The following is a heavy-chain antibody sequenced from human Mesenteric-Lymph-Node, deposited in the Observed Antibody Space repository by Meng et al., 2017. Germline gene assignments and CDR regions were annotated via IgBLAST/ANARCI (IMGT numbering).Heavy chain of an antibody. CDR2: ISHSGSP. CDR1: GGSISNGGYY. CDR3: ASCAMITFGEIIGWALKY. Sequence: SETLSLTCTVSGGSISNGGYYWSWIRQYPGKGLEWIGYISHSGSPYYNPSLKSRTTISGDTSENQFSLNLNSVTAADTAVYYCASCAMITFGEIIGWALKYWSQGTLVTVSS. V-gene: IGHV4-31*03. D-gene: IGHD3-16*02. J-gene: IGHJ4*02.